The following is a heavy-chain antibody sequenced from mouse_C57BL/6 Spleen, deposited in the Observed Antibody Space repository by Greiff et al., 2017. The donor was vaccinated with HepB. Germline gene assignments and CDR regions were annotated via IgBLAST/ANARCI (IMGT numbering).Heavy chain of an antibody. D-gene: IGHD1-1*01. CDR3: ARERRDYYYGSSFYFDY. J-gene: IGHJ2*01. CDR1: GYSITSGYY. CDR2: ISYDGSN. V-gene: IGHV3-6*01. Sequence: EVQLQESGPGLVKPSQSLSLTCSVTGYSITSGYYWNWIRQFPGNKLEWMGYISYDGSNNYNPSLKNRISITRDTSKNQFFLKLNSVTTEDTATYYCARERRDYYYGSSFYFDYWGQGTTLTVSS.